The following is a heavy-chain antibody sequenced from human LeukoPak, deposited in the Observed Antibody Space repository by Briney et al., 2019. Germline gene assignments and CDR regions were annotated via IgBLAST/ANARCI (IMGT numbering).Heavy chain of an antibody. J-gene: IGHJ4*02. CDR3: ARQVDCSSTSCYVLEPYFDY. CDR1: GGSISSYY. Sequence: SETLSLTCTVSGGSISSYYWSWIRQPPGKGLEWIGYIYYSGSTNYNPSLKSRVTISVDTSKNQFSLKLSSVTAADTAVYYCARQVDCSSTSCYVLEPYFDYWGQGTLVTVSP. D-gene: IGHD2-2*01. CDR2: IYYSGST. V-gene: IGHV4-59*01.